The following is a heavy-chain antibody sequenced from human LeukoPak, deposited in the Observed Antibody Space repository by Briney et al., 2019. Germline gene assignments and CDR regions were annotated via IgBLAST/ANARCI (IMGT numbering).Heavy chain of an antibody. D-gene: IGHD3-16*01. CDR2: IDYSGST. CDR1: GGSITSYY. CDR3: ARERGDFRFVDI. Sequence: SETLSLTCTVSGGSITSYYWSWIRQPRGKGLEWIGYIDYSGSTNYNPSLKSRVTISVDTSKNQFSPKLSSVTAADTAVYYCARERGDFRFVDIWGQGKMVTVSS. V-gene: IGHV4-59*01. J-gene: IGHJ3*02.